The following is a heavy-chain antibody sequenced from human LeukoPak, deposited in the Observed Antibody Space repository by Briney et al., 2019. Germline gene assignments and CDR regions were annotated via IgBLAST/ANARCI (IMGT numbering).Heavy chain of an antibody. CDR3: ARDRNPMSAFDI. D-gene: IGHD1-14*01. J-gene: IGHJ3*02. CDR2: IYYRGSA. Sequence: SETLSLTCIVSGGSVNSGDYYWSWIRQPPGKGLEWIGYIYYRGSANYNPSLKSRVTMSVDTSKNQFSLRLSSVTAADTAVYYCARDRNPMSAFDIWGRGTMVTVSS. V-gene: IGHV4-61*08. CDR1: GGSVNSGDYY.